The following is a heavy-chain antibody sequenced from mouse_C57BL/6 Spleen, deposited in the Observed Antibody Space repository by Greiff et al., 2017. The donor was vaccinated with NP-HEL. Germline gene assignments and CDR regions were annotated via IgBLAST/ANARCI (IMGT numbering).Heavy chain of an antibody. CDR1: GYTFTDYE. D-gene: IGHD2-12*01. CDR3: TRWNDA. Sequence: QVQLQESGAELVRPGASVTLSCKASGYTFTDYEMHWVKQTPVHGLEWIGAIDPETGGTAYNQKFKGKAILTADKSSSTAYMELRSLTSEDSAVYYCTRWNDAWGQGTTLTVSS. V-gene: IGHV1-15*01. J-gene: IGHJ2*01. CDR2: IDPETGGT.